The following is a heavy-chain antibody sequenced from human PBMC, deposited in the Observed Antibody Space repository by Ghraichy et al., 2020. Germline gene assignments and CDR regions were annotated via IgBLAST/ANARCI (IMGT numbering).Heavy chain of an antibody. CDR1: GGSFSGYY. CDR2: INHSGST. V-gene: IGHV4-34*01. Sequence: SQTLSLTCAVYGGSFSGYYWSWIRQPPGKGLEWIGEINHSGSTNYNPSLKSRVTISVDTSKNQFSLKLSSVTAADTAVYYCARGRSYWYFDLWGRGTLVTVSS. J-gene: IGHJ2*01. CDR3: ARGRSYWYFDL.